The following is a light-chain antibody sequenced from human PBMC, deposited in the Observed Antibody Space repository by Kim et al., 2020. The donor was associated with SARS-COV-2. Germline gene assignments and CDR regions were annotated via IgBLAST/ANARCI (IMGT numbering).Light chain of an antibody. CDR2: GAS. Sequence: VSAWGSVSLSCRASQSSGTNLAWYQQKPGLATRLVIFGASTRATGIPARFRGSGSGTEFTLTISSLQSEDFAIYYCQQYNKWPPYIFGQGTKLEI. CDR3: QQYNKWPPYI. CDR1: QSSGTN. J-gene: IGKJ2*01. V-gene: IGKV3-15*01.